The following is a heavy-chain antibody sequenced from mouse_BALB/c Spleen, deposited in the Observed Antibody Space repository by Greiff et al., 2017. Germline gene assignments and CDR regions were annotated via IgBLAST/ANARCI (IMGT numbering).Heavy chain of an antibody. CDR1: GYSFTGYF. CDR2: INPYNGDT. CDR3: ARGSSPHWYVDV. Sequence: VQLQQSGPELVKPGASVKISCKASGYSFTGYFMNWVMQSHGKSLEWIGRINPYNGDTFYNQKFKGKATLTVDKSSSTAHMELRSLASEDSAVYYCARGSSPHWYVDVWGAGTTVTVSS. V-gene: IGHV1-20*02. D-gene: IGHD1-1*01. J-gene: IGHJ1*01.